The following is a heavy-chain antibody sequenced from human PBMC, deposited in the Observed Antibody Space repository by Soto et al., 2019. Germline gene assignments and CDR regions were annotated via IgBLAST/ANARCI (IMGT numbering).Heavy chain of an antibody. D-gene: IGHD6-13*01. Sequence: SETQSLTCAVYGGSFSCYYWSWIRQPPGKGLEWIGEINHSGSTNYNPSLKSRVTISVDTSKNQFSLKLSSVTAADTAVYYCARARHGSSWYVNWFDPWGQGTLVTVSS. J-gene: IGHJ5*02. CDR3: ARARHGSSWYVNWFDP. CDR2: INHSGST. CDR1: GGSFSCYY. V-gene: IGHV4-34*01.